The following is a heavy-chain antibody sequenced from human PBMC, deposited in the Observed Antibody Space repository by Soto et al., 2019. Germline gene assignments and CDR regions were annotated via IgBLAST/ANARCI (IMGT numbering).Heavy chain of an antibody. CDR1: GDSITGDNW. J-gene: IGHJ6*02. CDR3: ATQGFYRMGV. V-gene: IGHV4-4*02. Sequence: SETLSLTCAVSGDSITGDNWWSLVRQPPGKGLEWIGEIHHSGATNYNPSLKSRVTISVDKSKNQFSLKLNSVTAADTAMFYCATQGFYRMGVWGRGTTVT. CDR2: IHHSGAT.